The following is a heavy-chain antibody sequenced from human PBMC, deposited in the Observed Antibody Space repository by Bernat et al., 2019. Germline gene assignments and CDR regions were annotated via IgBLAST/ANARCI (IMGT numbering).Heavy chain of an antibody. D-gene: IGHD3-16*02. Sequence: EAQLLESGGGLVQPGGSLRLSCAASGFTFSSYAMSWVRQAPGKGLEWVSAISGSGGSTYYADSVKGRFTISRDNSKNTLYLQMNSLRAEDTAVYYCAKSFYDYIWGSYRYLDAFDIWGQGTMVTVSS. CDR3: AKSFYDYIWGSYRYLDAFDI. J-gene: IGHJ3*02. V-gene: IGHV3-23*01. CDR2: ISGSGGST. CDR1: GFTFSSYA.